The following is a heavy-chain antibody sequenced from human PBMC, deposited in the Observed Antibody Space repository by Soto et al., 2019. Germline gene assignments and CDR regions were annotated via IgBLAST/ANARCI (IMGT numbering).Heavy chain of an antibody. CDR3: AIGYYFDSSGYYEYAFDI. Sequence: PGGSLRLSCAASGFTFSDYYMSWIRQAPGKGLEWVSYISSSGSTIYYADSVKGRFTISRDNAKNSLYLQMNSLRAEDTAVYYCAIGYYFDSSGYYEYAFDISGQGTIVPVSS. V-gene: IGHV3-11*01. D-gene: IGHD3-22*01. CDR2: ISSSGSTI. CDR1: GFTFSDYY. J-gene: IGHJ3*02.